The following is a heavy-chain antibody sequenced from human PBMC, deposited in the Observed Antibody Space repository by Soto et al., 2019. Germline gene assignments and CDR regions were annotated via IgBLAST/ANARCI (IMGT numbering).Heavy chain of an antibody. J-gene: IGHJ5*02. CDR1: GYTCTSYT. Sequence: SVKVSCKSSGYTCTSYTISWVRQAPGQGLEWMGRIIPILGIANYAQKFQGRVTITADKSTSTAYMELSSLRSEDTAVYYCARLTPGNWFDPWGQGTLVTVSS. CDR3: ARLTPGNWFDP. V-gene: IGHV1-69*02. CDR2: IIPILGIA.